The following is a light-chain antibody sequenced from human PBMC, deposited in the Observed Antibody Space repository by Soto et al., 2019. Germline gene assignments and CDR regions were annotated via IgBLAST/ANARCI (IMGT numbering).Light chain of an antibody. J-gene: IGLJ2*01. CDR3: SSFAGNNTLV. Sequence: QSALTQPPSASGSPGQSVTISCTGTSSDVGGYNYVSWYQQHPGKAPKLMIYEVSKRPSGVPDRFSGSKSGNTASLTVSGXXXXXXXXYXCSSFAGNNTLVFGGGTKL. CDR1: SSDVGGYNY. CDR2: EVS. V-gene: IGLV2-8*01.